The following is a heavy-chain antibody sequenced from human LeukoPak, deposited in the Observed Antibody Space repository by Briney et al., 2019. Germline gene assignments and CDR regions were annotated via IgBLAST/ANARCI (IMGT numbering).Heavy chain of an antibody. CDR2: INHSGST. CDR1: GGSFSGYY. V-gene: IGHV4-34*01. D-gene: IGHD3-3*01. Sequence: SETLSLTCAVYGGSFSGYYWSWIRQPPGKGLEWIGEINHSGSTNCNPSLKSRVTISVDTSKNQFSLKLSSVTAADTAVYYCARGPKYDFWSGYYLGGDAFDIWGQGTMVTVSS. CDR3: ARGPKYDFWSGYYLGGDAFDI. J-gene: IGHJ3*02.